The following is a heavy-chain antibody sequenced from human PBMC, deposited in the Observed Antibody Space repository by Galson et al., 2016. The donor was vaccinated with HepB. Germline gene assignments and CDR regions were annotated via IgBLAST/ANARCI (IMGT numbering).Heavy chain of an antibody. CDR1: GFTFRNYG. J-gene: IGHJ6*04. CDR2: ISRSGDST. Sequence: SLRLSCAASGFTFRNYGMTWVRQAPGKGLEVVSSISRSGDSTDYADSVKGRFTISRDTSKHTLSLQMNSLTADDTAIYYCVQGSTAPAVWGKGTTVTVSS. CDR3: VQGSTAPAV. V-gene: IGHV3-23*01. D-gene: IGHD2-2*01.